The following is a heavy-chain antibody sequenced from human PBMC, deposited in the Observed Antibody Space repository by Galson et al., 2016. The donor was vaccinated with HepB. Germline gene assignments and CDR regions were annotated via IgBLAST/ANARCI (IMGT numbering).Heavy chain of an antibody. CDR2: ITSSSRYI. CDR1: GFMFASYS. V-gene: IGHV3-21*01. D-gene: IGHD6-19*01. Sequence: SLRLSCAASGFMFASYSMHWVRQAPGRGLEWVSSITSSSRYIYYADSVKGRFTISRDNAKNSLDLQMNSLRVEDTALYYCARGSMNSEPSIGVAATVGYFDSWGQGTLVTVSS. CDR3: ARGSMNSEPSIGVAATVGYFDS. J-gene: IGHJ4*02.